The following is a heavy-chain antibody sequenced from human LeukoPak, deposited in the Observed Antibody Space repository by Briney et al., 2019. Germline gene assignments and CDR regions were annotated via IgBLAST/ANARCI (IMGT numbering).Heavy chain of an antibody. J-gene: IGHJ4*02. CDR1: GFTFSDYY. V-gene: IGHV3-11*06. D-gene: IGHD1-26*01. Sequence: PGGSLRLSCAASGFTFSDYYMSWIRQAPGKGLEWVSYISSSSYTNYADSVKGRFTISRDNAKNSLYLQMNSLRAEDTAVYYCARTSGVTREDYFDYWGQGTLVTVSS. CDR3: ARTSGVTREDYFDY. CDR2: ISSSSYT.